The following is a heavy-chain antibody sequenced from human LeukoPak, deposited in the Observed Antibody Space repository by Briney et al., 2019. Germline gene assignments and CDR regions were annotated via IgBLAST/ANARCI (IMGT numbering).Heavy chain of an antibody. J-gene: IGHJ4*02. V-gene: IGHV1-46*01. D-gene: IGHD1-14*01. CDR1: GYTFTSYY. CDR3: ARAHRGYFDY. CDR2: INPSGGST. Sequence: GASVKVSCKASGYTFTSYYMHWVRQAPGQGLEWMGIINPSGGSTSDAQKFQGRVTMTRDTSTGTVYMGLSSLRSEDTAVYYCARAHRGYFDYWGQGTLVTVSS.